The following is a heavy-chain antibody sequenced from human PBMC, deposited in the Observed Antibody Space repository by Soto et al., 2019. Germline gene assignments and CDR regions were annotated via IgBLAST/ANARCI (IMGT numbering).Heavy chain of an antibody. D-gene: IGHD6-19*01. Sequence: QITLKESGPTLVKPTQTLTLTCTFSGFSLSSTRMAVGWIRQSPGKALEWLALIYWDDDKRYSPFLKSRLTITKHTSKNQVVLTMSHMDPVDTASYYCAHIVVAGLGYYFDYWGQGTLVTVSS. CDR2: IYWDDDK. CDR3: AHIVVAGLGYYFDY. J-gene: IGHJ4*02. CDR1: GFSLSSTRMA. V-gene: IGHV2-5*02.